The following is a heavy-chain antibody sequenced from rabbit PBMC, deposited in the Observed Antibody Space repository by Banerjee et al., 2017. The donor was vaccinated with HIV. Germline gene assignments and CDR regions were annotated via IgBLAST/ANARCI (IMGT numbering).Heavy chain of an antibody. D-gene: IGHD7-1*01. CDR2: INSNTGNT. V-gene: IGHV1S45*01. Sequence: QEQLEESGGGLVKSEGSLTLTCTASGFSISSSYYMCWVRQAPGKGLEWIACINSNTGNTVYASWAKGPFTISKTSSTTVTLQMTSLTAADTATYFCARGDYAGYGAVTRLDLWGPGTLVTVS. CDR3: ARGDYAGYGAVTRLDL. J-gene: IGHJ3*01. CDR1: GFSISSSYY.